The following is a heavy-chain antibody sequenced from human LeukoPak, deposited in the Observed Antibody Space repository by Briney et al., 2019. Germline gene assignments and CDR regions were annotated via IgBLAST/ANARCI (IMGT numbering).Heavy chain of an antibody. CDR2: ISSSGST. CDR3: ARGPYSYDSSGAFDI. CDR1: GGSISSSRDY. J-gene: IGHJ3*02. D-gene: IGHD3-22*01. V-gene: IGHV4-61*02. Sequence: PSETLSLTCIVSGGSISSSRDYWSWIRQPAGKGLEWIGRISSSGSTNYNPSLKSRVTISVDTPKNQFSLKLSSVTAADTAVYFCARGPYSYDSSGAFDIWGQGTMVTVSS.